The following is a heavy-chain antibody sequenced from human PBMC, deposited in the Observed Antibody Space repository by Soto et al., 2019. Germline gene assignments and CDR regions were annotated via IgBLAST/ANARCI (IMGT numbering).Heavy chain of an antibody. CDR1: GYTLTELS. V-gene: IGHV1-24*01. D-gene: IGHD3-3*01. CDR2: FDPEDGET. J-gene: IGHJ4*02. CDR3: ATWTLYYDFWSGYYDY. Sequence: ASVKVSCKVSGYTLTELSMHWVRQAPGKGLEWMGGFDPEDGETIYAQKFQGRVTMTEDTSTDTAYMELSSLRSEDTAVYYCATWTLYYDFWSGYYDYWGQGTLVTVSS.